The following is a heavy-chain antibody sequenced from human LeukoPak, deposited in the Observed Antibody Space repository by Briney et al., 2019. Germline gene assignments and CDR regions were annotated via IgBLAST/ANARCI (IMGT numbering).Heavy chain of an antibody. D-gene: IGHD3-10*01. CDR1: GFTFCSYA. J-gene: IGHJ6*02. V-gene: IGHV3-33*05. CDR2: ISDVGGKK. Sequence: PGGSLRLSSAASGFTFCSYAMRWVRQAPRKGVGWVGVISDVGGKKYYADSVKGRFTISRDNSKNTLYLQMNSLRAEDTAVYYCARDLVRGGRYYYGMDVWGQGTTVTVSS. CDR3: ARDLVRGGRYYYGMDV.